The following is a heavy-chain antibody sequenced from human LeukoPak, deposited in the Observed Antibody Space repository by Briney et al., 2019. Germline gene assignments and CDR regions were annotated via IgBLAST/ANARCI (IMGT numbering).Heavy chain of an antibody. D-gene: IGHD3-9*01. V-gene: IGHV4-30-4*01. CDR3: ARAGNGILTGYFQNWYFDL. CDR2: IYYSGST. J-gene: IGHJ2*01. Sequence: PPETLCLTCTVSGGSISSGDYYWSWIRQPPGKGLEWIGYIYYSGSTYYNPSLKSRVTISVDASKNQFSLKLSSVTAADTAVYYCARAGNGILTGYFQNWYFDLWGRSTVVPVSS. CDR1: GGSISSGDYY.